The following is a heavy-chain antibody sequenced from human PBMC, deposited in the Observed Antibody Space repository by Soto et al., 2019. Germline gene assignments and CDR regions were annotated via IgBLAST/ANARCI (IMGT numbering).Heavy chain of an antibody. CDR3: ARRRGFPYYYGMDV. Sequence: SETLSLTCTVSGGSIKSYYWSWIRQSPGKGLEWIGYIFYSGSTKYNPSLQSRVLISIDTSNNQFSLKLSSVTAADTAVYYCARRRGFPYYYGMDVWGQGTTVTVSS. J-gene: IGHJ6*02. CDR1: GGSIKSYY. D-gene: IGHD5-12*01. CDR2: IFYSGST. V-gene: IGHV4-59*12.